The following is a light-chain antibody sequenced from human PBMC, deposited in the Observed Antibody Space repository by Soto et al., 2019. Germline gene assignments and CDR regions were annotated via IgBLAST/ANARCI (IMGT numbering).Light chain of an antibody. V-gene: IGKV3-20*01. CDR1: QSVSSIY. CDR3: QQYGSSRWT. CDR2: GAS. Sequence: EIVLTQSPGTLSLSPGERATLSCRASQSVSSIYLAWYQQKPGQAPRPLIYGASSRATGIPDRFSGSGSGTDFTLTISRLEPEDFAVYYCQQYGSSRWTFGQGTKVEI. J-gene: IGKJ1*01.